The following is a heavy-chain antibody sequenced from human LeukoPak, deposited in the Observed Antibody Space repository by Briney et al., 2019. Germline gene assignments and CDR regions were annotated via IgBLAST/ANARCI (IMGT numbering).Heavy chain of an antibody. Sequence: GGSLRLSCVGSGFTFSRYWMHWVRQAPGKGLVWGSRINDDGSSSNYADSVKGRFSISRDNARKTVQLQMDSLRAEDTAVYYCARATGGSGYFDSWGQGTLVTVSS. CDR1: GFTFSRYW. V-gene: IGHV3-74*01. J-gene: IGHJ4*02. CDR3: ARATGGSGYFDS. CDR2: INDDGSSS. D-gene: IGHD3-10*01.